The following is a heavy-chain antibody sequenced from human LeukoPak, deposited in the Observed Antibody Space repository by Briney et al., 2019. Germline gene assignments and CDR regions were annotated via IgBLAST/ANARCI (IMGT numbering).Heavy chain of an antibody. V-gene: IGHV4-39*01. CDR3: ARHVAHSTVTPFDY. D-gene: IGHD4-17*01. J-gene: IGHJ4*02. CDR1: GGSFSSYY. Sequence: PSETLSLTCAVYGGSFSSYYWSWIRQPPGKGLEWIGSIYYSGSTYYNPSLKSRVTISVDTSKNQFSLKLSSVTAADTAVYYCARHVAHSTVTPFDYWGQGTLVTVSS. CDR2: IYYSGST.